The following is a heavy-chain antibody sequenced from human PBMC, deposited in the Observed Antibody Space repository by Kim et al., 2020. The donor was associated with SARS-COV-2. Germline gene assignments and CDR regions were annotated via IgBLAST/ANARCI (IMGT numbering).Heavy chain of an antibody. CDR3: ARGPGYGDYVVGYFQH. J-gene: IGHJ1*01. Sequence: SETLSLTCAVYGGSFSGYYWSWIRQPPGKGLEWIGEINHSGSTNYNPSLKSRVTISLDTSKNQFSLKLSPVTAADTAVYYCARGPGYGDYVVGYFQHWG. V-gene: IGHV4-34*01. CDR1: GGSFSGYY. CDR2: INHSGST. D-gene: IGHD4-17*01.